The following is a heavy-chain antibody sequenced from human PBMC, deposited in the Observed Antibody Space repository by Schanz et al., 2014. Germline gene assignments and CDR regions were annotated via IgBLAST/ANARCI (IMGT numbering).Heavy chain of an antibody. CDR2: IYYSGST. J-gene: IGHJ3*02. V-gene: IGHV4-30-2*05. Sequence: QLQLQESGSGLVKPSQTLSLTCAVSGGSISRGFYSWNWIRQPPGRGLEWIVYIYYSGSTYYNPSLKSRVTISVDTSKKQFSLRLSSVSAADTAVYYCARHVLPYDAFDIWGQGTVVTVSS. CDR3: ARHVLPYDAFDI. D-gene: IGHD3-10*02. CDR1: GGSISRGFYS.